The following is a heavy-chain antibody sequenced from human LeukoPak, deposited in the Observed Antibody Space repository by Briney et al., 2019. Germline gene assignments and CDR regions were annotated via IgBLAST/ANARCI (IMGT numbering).Heavy chain of an antibody. J-gene: IGHJ5*02. D-gene: IGHD2-8*01. CDR3: ARDPQTLYRWFDP. V-gene: IGHV4-39*06. CDR1: GRPLSTSSYY. CDR2: IYYSEST. Sequence: SEPLPLTRTVSGRPLSTSSYYWGWIRQPPGEGLECSGNIYYSESTYYNPSLKSRVTISVDTSKHQFALKLSSVTAADTAVYYCARDPQTLYRWFDPWGQGTLVTVSS.